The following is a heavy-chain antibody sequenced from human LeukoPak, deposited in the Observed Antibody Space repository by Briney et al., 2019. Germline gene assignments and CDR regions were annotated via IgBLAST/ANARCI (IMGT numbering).Heavy chain of an antibody. CDR1: GFTFSSYW. CDR3: AKDGSGWPLDAYYYYGMDV. V-gene: IGHV3-74*01. Sequence: GGSLRLSCAASGFTFSSYWMHWVRQAPGKGLVWVSRINSDGSSTSYADSVKGRFTISRDNAKNTLYLQMNSLRAEDTAVYYCAKDGSGWPLDAYYYYGMDVWGQGTTVTVSS. CDR2: INSDGSST. J-gene: IGHJ6*02. D-gene: IGHD6-19*01.